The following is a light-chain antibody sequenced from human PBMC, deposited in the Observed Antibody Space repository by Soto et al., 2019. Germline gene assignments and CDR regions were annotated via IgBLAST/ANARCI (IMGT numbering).Light chain of an antibody. CDR1: QSVSSSY. CDR3: PQYGRSPPWT. V-gene: IGKV3-20*01. Sequence: EIVLTQSPGTLSLSPGERATLSCRASQSVSSSYLAWYQQKPGQAPRLLIYGASSRATGIPDRFSGSGSGTDFTLTISRLEPEDFAVYYCPQYGRSPPWTLGQGTKVEIK. J-gene: IGKJ1*01. CDR2: GAS.